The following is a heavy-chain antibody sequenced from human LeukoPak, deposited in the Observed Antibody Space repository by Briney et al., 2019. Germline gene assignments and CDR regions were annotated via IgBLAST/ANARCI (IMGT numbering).Heavy chain of an antibody. CDR1: GGTFSSYA. J-gene: IGHJ4*02. D-gene: IGHD2-2*01. Sequence: SVKVSCKASGGTFSSYAISWVRQAPGQGLEWMGGIIPIFGTANYAQKFQSRVTITADKSTGTAYMELSSLRSEDTAVYYCARDRGSQIISSTSWSLGYWGQGTLVTVSS. V-gene: IGHV1-69*06. CDR2: IIPIFGTA. CDR3: ARDRGSQIISSTSWSLGY.